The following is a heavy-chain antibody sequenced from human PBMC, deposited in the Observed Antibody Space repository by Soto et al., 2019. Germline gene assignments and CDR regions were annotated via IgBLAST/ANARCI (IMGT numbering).Heavy chain of an antibody. J-gene: IGHJ5*02. CDR3: ARDTSLDIVVVPAAIPNWFDP. CDR1: GFTFSSYS. Sequence: GGSLRLSCAASGFTFSSYSMNWVRQAPGKGLEWVSYISSSSSTIYYADSVKGRFTISRDNAKNSLYLQMNSLRAEDTAVYYCARDTSLDIVVVPAAIPNWFDPWGQGTLVTVSS. V-gene: IGHV3-48*01. D-gene: IGHD2-2*03. CDR2: ISSSSSTI.